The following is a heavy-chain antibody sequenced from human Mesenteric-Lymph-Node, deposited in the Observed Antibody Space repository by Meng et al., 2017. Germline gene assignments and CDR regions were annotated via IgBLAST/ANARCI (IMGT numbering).Heavy chain of an antibody. CDR1: GYTFTGYY. Sequence: ASVKVSCKASGYTFTGYYMHWVRQAPGQGLEWMGWINPNSGGTNYAQKFQGRVTMTRDTSISTAYMELSRLRSDDTAVYYCAAAGSSSGYDPRFLRFDPWGQGTLVTVSS. V-gene: IGHV1-2*02. CDR3: AAAGSSSGYDPRFLRFDP. J-gene: IGHJ5*02. D-gene: IGHD5-12*01. CDR2: INPNSGGT.